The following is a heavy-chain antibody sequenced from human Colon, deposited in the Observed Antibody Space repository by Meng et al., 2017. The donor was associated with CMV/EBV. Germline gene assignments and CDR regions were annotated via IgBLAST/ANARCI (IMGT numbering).Heavy chain of an antibody. V-gene: IGHV4-34*01. CDR2: IDHVGAT. CDR1: GGSFIGYS. J-gene: IGHJ5*02. Sequence: SETLSLTCALSGGSFIGYSWSWIRQPPGKGPEWIGDIDHVGATNYNPSLKSRVTISVDTSKNEFSLSLTSVTATDTAVYYCARRSGSDRLTYWFDPWGQGTLVTVSS. CDR3: ARRSGSDRLTYWFDP. D-gene: IGHD1-26*01.